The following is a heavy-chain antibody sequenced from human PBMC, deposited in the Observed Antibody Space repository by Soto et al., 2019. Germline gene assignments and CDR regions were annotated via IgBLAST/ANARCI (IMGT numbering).Heavy chain of an antibody. Sequence: SETLSLTCTVSGGSISSYYWSWIRQPPGKGLEWIGYIYHSGSTYYNPSLKSRVTISVDRSKNQFSLKLSSVAAADTAVYYCARRRGYSYGWPDYWGQGTLVTVSS. CDR2: IYHSGST. CDR3: ARRRGYSYGWPDY. V-gene: IGHV4-59*12. J-gene: IGHJ4*02. D-gene: IGHD5-18*01. CDR1: GGSISSYY.